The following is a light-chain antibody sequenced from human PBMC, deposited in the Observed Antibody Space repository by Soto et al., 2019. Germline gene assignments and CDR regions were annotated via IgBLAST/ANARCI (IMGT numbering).Light chain of an antibody. J-gene: IGKJ1*01. V-gene: IGKV1-5*01. Sequence: DIQMTQSPSTLSACVGDRVTITCRASQSISSWLAWYQQKPGKAPKLLIYDASSLESGVPSRFSGSGSGTEFTLTISSLQPDDFATYYCQQYNSYPTFGQGTKVEIK. CDR2: DAS. CDR3: QQYNSYPT. CDR1: QSISSW.